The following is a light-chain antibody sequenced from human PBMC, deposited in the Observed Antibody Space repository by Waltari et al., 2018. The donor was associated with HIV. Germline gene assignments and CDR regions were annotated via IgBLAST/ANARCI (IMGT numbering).Light chain of an antibody. Sequence: QSVLTQPASVSGSPGQSITISCTGTSGDVGGYNFVSWYQQHPGKAPKLIIYEVTYRPSGVSDLFSGSKSGNTASLTISGLQAEDEADYYCCSYTSSNTYDFGTGTTVTVL. CDR1: SGDVGGYNF. J-gene: IGLJ1*01. CDR2: EVT. V-gene: IGLV2-14*03. CDR3: CSYTSSNTYD.